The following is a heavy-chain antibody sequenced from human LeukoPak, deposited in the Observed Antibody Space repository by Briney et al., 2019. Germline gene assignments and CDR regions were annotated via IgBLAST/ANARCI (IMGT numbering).Heavy chain of an antibody. CDR3: ASVYFDF. V-gene: IGHV1-18*01. CDR1: GYSFSSYA. Sequence: ASVKVSCKASGYSFSSYAISWVRQAPGQGLEWMGWISANNGNTNYAQKLQGRVTMTTDTSTSTAYMELRSLRSDDTAAYYCASVYFDFWGQGTLVTVSS. CDR2: ISANNGNT. J-gene: IGHJ4*02.